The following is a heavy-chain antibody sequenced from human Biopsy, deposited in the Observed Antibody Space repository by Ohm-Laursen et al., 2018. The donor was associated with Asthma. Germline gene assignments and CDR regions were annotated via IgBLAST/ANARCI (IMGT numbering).Heavy chain of an antibody. J-gene: IGHJ6*02. CDR2: IWNDGNKN. CDR3: ARGIYDMDV. CDR1: GFTFSKYG. V-gene: IGHV3-33*01. Sequence: LRLSCAASGFTFSKYGMHWVRQAPGKGLEWVALIWNDGNKNYYADSVKGRFTISRDNSKNMLYLQMNSLRAEDTAVYFCARGIYDMDVRGQGTTVTVSS.